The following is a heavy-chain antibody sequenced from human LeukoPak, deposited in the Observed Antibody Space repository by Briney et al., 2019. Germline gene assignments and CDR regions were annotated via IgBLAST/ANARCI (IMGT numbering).Heavy chain of an antibody. J-gene: IGHJ4*02. D-gene: IGHD3-10*01. CDR1: GGTFSSYA. CDR2: IIPIFGTA. CDR3: ASCFLRFGESYFDY. Sequence: GASVKVSCKASGGTFSSYAISWVRQAPGQGLEWMGGIIPIFGTANYAQKFQGRVTITADESTSTAYMELSSLRSEDTAVYYCASCFLRFGESYFDYWGQGTLVTVSS. V-gene: IGHV1-69*13.